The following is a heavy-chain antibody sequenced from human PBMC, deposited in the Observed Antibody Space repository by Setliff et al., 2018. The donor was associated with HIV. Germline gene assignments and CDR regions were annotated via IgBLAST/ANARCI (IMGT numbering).Heavy chain of an antibody. CDR2: IRYTGSNK. Sequence: PGESLKISCAASGFTFSSYGIHWVRQAPGKGLEWVAFIRYTGSNKYYADSVKGRFTISRDNSKNTLYLQMNSLRAEDTALYYCARDLGSEQWLPDAFDIWGQGTMVTVSS. CDR1: GFTFSSYG. J-gene: IGHJ3*02. CDR3: ARDLGSEQWLPDAFDI. V-gene: IGHV3-30*02. D-gene: IGHD6-19*01.